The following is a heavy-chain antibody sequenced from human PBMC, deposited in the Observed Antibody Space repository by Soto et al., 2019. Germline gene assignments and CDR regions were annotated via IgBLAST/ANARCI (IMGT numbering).Heavy chain of an antibody. Sequence: SETLSLTCTVSDASISRYYWSWIRQSPGKGLEWIGYFYNTGSTNYNPSHNSRVTISVDTSKNQFSLKLSSVTAADTAVYYCARRYGPGFDYWGQGTLVTVSS. D-gene: IGHD4-17*01. CDR3: ARRYGPGFDY. J-gene: IGHJ4*02. CDR2: FYNTGST. V-gene: IGHV4-59*08. CDR1: DASISRYY.